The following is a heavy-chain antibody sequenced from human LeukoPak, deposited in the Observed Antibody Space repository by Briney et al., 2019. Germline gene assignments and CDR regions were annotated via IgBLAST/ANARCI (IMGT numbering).Heavy chain of an antibody. CDR3: ARRLAVTGSPAFDI. D-gene: IGHD6-19*01. V-gene: IGHV4-59*08. CDR2: IYSSGST. Sequence: SETLSLTCTVSGGSISSYYWSWIRQPPGKGLEWIGYIYSSGSTNYNPSLKSRVTISIDTSKNQFSLKLISVTAADTAVYYCARRLAVTGSPAFDIWGQGTMVTVSS. J-gene: IGHJ3*02. CDR1: GGSISSYY.